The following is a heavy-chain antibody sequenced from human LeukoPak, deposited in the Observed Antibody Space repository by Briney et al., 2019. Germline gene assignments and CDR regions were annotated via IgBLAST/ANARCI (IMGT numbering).Heavy chain of an antibody. J-gene: IGHJ4*02. CDR2: IKQDGSEK. V-gene: IGHV3-7*01. CDR3: AKAGNGFGY. Sequence: GGSLRLSCAASGFSFSDYTINWVRQAPGKGLEWVANIKQDGSEKNYVDSVKGRFTISRDNAKSSLYLQMNSLRVEDTAVYYCAKAGNGFGYWGQGALVTVSS. D-gene: IGHD2-8*01. CDR1: GFSFSDYT.